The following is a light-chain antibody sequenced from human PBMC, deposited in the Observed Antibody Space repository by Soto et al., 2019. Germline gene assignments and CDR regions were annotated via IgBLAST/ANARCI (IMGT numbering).Light chain of an antibody. CDR1: QSISSW. J-gene: IGKJ2*01. CDR2: DAS. Sequence: DIQMTQSPSTLSASVGDRVTITCRASQSISSWLAWYQQKPGKAPKLLIYDASSLESGVPSRFSSSGSGTEFTLTISSLQPDDFATYYCQQYNSYPYMYTFGQGTKLEIK. CDR3: QQYNSYPYMYT. V-gene: IGKV1-5*01.